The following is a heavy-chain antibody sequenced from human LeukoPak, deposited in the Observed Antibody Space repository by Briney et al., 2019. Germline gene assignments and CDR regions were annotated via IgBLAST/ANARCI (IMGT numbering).Heavy chain of an antibody. Sequence: PGGSLRLSCAASGFTFSSYAMNWVRQAPGKGLEWVSYISSSSNTIHYADSVKGRFTISRDNARNSLSLQMNSLRAEDTAVYYCARDKYYYDLFDYWGQGTLVTVSS. J-gene: IGHJ4*02. D-gene: IGHD3-22*01. CDR1: GFTFSSYA. V-gene: IGHV3-48*01. CDR3: ARDKYYYDLFDY. CDR2: ISSSSNTI.